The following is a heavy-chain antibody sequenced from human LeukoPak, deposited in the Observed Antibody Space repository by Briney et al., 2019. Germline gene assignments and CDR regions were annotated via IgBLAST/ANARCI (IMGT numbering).Heavy chain of an antibody. V-gene: IGHV3-30*18. D-gene: IGHD3-3*01. CDR1: GFTFSSYG. CDR2: ISYDGSNK. Sequence: PGGSLRLSCAASGFTFSSYGMHWVRQAPGKGLEWVAVISYDGSNKYYADSVKGRFTISRDNSKNTLYLQMNSLRAEDTAIYYCVKDGEWTFDVWGQGTMVTVS. J-gene: IGHJ3*01. CDR3: VKDGEWTFDV.